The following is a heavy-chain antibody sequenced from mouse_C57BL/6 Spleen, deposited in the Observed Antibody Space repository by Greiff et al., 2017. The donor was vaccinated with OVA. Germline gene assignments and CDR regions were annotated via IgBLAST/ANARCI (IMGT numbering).Heavy chain of an antibody. J-gene: IGHJ4*01. D-gene: IGHD3-2*02. CDR1: GYTFTSYW. CDR2: IDPSDSYT. Sequence: QVQLKQPGAELVKPGASVKLSCKASGYTFTSYWMQWVKQRPGQGLEWIGEIDPSDSYTNYNQKFKGKATLTVDTSSSTAYMQLSSLTSDDSAVYYCARRLRLHDYYAMDYWGQGTSVTVSS. CDR3: ARRLRLHDYYAMDY. V-gene: IGHV1-50*01.